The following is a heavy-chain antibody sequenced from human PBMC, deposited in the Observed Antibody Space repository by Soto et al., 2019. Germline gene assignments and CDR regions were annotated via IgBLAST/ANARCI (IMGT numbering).Heavy chain of an antibody. CDR2: IIPIFGKA. V-gene: IGHV1-69*13. CDR3: ARDLYIDWYYPLDS. Sequence: SVKVSCKASGGTFRNYAFSWVRQAPGQGLEWMGGIIPIFGKANYEQRFQGRLTITADESTSTAYMELNSLRSEDTAVYFCARDLYIDWYYPLDSWGQGTLVTVS. D-gene: IGHD3-9*01. J-gene: IGHJ4*02. CDR1: GGTFRNYA.